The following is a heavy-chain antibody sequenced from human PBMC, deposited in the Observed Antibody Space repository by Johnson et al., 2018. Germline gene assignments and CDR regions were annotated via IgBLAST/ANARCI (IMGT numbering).Heavy chain of an antibody. CDR2: MNPNSGNT. V-gene: IGHV1-8*01. Sequence: QVQLVESGAEVKKPGASVKVSCKASGYTFTSYDVNWVRQATGQGLEWMGWMNPNSGNTGYAQKFQGRVTMTRNTSISTAYMGLSSLRSEDTAIYFCARSGSPYSYYYMGVWGKGTTVTVSS. CDR1: GYTFTSYD. J-gene: IGHJ6*03. CDR3: ARSGSPYSYYYMGV. D-gene: IGHD2-15*01.